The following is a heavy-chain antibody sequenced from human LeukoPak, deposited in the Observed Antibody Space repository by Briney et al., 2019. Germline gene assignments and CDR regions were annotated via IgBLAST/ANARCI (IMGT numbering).Heavy chain of an antibody. V-gene: IGHV4-59*01. CDR1: GGSISSYY. Sequence: SETLSLTCTASGGSISSYYWSWIRQPPGKGLEWIGYIYYSGSTNYNPSLKSRVTISVDTSKNQFSLKLSSVTAAATAVYYCARGPPYLLFDYWGQGTLVTVSS. J-gene: IGHJ4*02. D-gene: IGHD2-15*01. CDR3: ARGPPYLLFDY. CDR2: IYYSGST.